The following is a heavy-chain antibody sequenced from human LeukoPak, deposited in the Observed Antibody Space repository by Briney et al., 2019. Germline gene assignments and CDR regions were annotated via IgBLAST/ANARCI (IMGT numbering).Heavy chain of an antibody. Sequence: PGGSLRLSCAASGFTFTRFNMNWVRQAPGKGLELVSSISSDSTYIYYADSVKGRFSISRDNAKNSLYLQMNSLRAEDTAVYYCARNGFVWASGIDYGWFDYWGQGTLVAVSS. V-gene: IGHV3-21*04. J-gene: IGHJ4*02. CDR1: GFTFTRFN. CDR3: ARNGFVWASGIDYGWFDY. CDR2: ISSDSTYI. D-gene: IGHD4-17*01.